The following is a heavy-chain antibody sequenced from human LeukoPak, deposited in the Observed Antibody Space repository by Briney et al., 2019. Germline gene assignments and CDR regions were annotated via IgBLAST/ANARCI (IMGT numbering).Heavy chain of an antibody. J-gene: IGHJ4*02. D-gene: IGHD3-10*01. CDR1: GFTVSRNC. CDR2: FYSGGDT. Sequence: GGSLRLSCAASGFTVSRNCMGWVRQAPGKGLECVSVFYSGGDTYYADSVKGRFTISRDNSKDTLYLQMNSLRAEDTAVYYCAKDRGYYYGSGSYYKLDNWGQGTLVTVSS. CDR3: AKDRGYYYGSGSYYKLDN. V-gene: IGHV3-53*05.